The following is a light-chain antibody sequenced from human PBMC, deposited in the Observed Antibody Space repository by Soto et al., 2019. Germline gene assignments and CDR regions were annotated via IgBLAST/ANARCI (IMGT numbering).Light chain of an antibody. CDR2: DVN. J-gene: IGLJ3*02. Sequence: QSALTQPRSVSGSPGQSVTISCTGTNSDIGGYNFVSWYQQHPGKAPKVMIYDVNRRPSGVPDRFSGSKSGNTASLTISGLQAEDEAEYFCCSYADPYTVWVFGGGTKLTVL. CDR1: NSDIGGYNF. CDR3: CSYADPYTVWV. V-gene: IGLV2-11*01.